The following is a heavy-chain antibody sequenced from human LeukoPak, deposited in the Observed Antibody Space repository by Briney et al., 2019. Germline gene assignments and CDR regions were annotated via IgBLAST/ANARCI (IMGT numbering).Heavy chain of an antibody. J-gene: IGHJ5*02. CDR2: VYHSGST. CDR1: RGSITTYY. Sequence: SETLSLTCTVSRGSITTYYWSWILQPAGKGLEWIGNVYHSGSTTYNHSLKSRVSMSVDMSKNQFSLNLRSVTAADTATYYCATDRQEGGSGSYWFDPWGQGTQVTVSS. CDR3: ATDRQEGGSGSYWFDP. V-gene: IGHV4-59*01. D-gene: IGHD3-10*01.